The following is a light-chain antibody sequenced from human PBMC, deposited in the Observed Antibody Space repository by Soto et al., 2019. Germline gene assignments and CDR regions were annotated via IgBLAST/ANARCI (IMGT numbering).Light chain of an antibody. Sequence: EIVLTQSPGTLSLSPGERATLSCRASQSVSSSYLAWYQQKPGQAPRLLIYGALNRATGIPDRFSASGSGTDFTLTISRLEPEYFAMYYCQQYGSSPPYTFGQGTKLEIK. CDR3: QQYGSSPPYT. V-gene: IGKV3-20*01. J-gene: IGKJ2*01. CDR1: QSVSSSY. CDR2: GAL.